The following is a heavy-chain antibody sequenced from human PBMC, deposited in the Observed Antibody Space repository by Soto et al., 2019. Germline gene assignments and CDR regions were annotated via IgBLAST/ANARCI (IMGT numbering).Heavy chain of an antibody. Sequence: QVQLRESGPGLVKPSETLSLTCTVSGGSVSSGAYYWSWIRQPPGKGLEWIGYMYYSGSTNYNPSLKSRVTISVDTSKSQFSLKMRSVTAADTAVYYCARGRGDEGYDYWGQGTLVTVSS. CDR2: MYYSGST. V-gene: IGHV4-61*08. CDR3: ARGRGDEGYDY. J-gene: IGHJ4*02. D-gene: IGHD3-10*01. CDR1: GGSVSSGAYY.